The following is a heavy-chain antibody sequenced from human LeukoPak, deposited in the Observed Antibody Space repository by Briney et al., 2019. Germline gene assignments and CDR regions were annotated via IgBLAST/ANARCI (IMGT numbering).Heavy chain of an antibody. CDR1: GFTFSSYA. CDR2: ISYDGSNK. V-gene: IGHV3-30*18. D-gene: IGHD3-22*01. J-gene: IGHJ4*02. CDR3: AKDSGSSGYPRGFDY. Sequence: GGSLRLSCAASGFTFSSYAMSWVRQAPGKGLEWVAVISYDGSNKYYADSVKGRFTISRDNSKNTLYLQMNSLRAEDTAVYYCAKDSGSSGYPRGFDYWGQGTLVTVSS.